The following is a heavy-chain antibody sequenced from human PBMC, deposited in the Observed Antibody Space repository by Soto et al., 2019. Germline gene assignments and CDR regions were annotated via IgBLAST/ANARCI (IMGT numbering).Heavy chain of an antibody. Sequence: SETLSLTCTVSGGSISSYYWSWIRQPPGKGLEWIGYIYYSGSTNYNPSLKSRVTISVDTSKNQFSLKLSSVTAADTAVYYCARGYGSGSYYIAFYYYGMDVWGQGTTVPVSS. CDR1: GGSISSYY. J-gene: IGHJ6*02. D-gene: IGHD3-10*01. CDR3: ARGYGSGSYYIAFYYYGMDV. CDR2: IYYSGST. V-gene: IGHV4-59*01.